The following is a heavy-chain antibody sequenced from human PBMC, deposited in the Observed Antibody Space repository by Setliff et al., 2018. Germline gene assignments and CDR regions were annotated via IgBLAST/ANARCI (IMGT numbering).Heavy chain of an antibody. D-gene: IGHD2-15*01. J-gene: IGHJ5*02. CDR3: ARDLVGYCSGGSCYDWDP. V-gene: IGHV1-18*01. CDR1: GYTFTSYG. CDR2: ISAYNGNT. Sequence: ASVKVSCKASGYTFTSYGISWVRQAPGQGLEWMGWISAYNGNTNYAQKLQGRVTMTTDTSTSTAYMELWSLRSDDTAVYYCARDLVGYCSGGSCYDWDPWGQSTLVTVSS.